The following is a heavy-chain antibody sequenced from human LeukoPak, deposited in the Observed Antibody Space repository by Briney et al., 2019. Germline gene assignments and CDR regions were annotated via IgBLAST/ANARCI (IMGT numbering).Heavy chain of an antibody. CDR1: GFTFSSYA. CDR2: ISGSGGST. J-gene: IGHJ4*02. V-gene: IGHV3-23*01. D-gene: IGHD2-2*01. CDR3: AKDGAYCSNTSCFPGM. Sequence: GGSLRLSCVASGFTFSSYAMSWVRQAPGKGLEWVSAISGSGGSTYYADSVKGRFTISRDNSKNTLYLQMNSLTAEDTAVYYCAKDGAYCSNTSCFPGMGAQGTLVTVSS.